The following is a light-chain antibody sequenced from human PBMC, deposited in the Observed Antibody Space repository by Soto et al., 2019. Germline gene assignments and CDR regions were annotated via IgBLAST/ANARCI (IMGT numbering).Light chain of an antibody. CDR2: DVS. Sequence: QSALTQPASVSGYPGQSITISCTGTSSDVGGYNYVSWYQQHPGKAPKLMIYDVSNRPSGVSNRFSGSKSGNTASLTISGLQAEDEADYYFSSYTSSSTSRVFGTGTKLTVL. V-gene: IGLV2-14*01. CDR3: SSYTSSSTSRV. J-gene: IGLJ1*01. CDR1: SSDVGGYNY.